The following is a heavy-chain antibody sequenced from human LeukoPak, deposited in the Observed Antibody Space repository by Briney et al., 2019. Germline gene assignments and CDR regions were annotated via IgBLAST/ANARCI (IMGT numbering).Heavy chain of an antibody. D-gene: IGHD6-13*01. V-gene: IGHV3-33*08. CDR3: VRGVGVSRFSNLDS. CDR1: GFTFSNYG. Sequence: GRSLRLSCAASGFTFSNYGMHWVRQAPGKGLEWVAVIWYDASNKYYADSVKGRFTISRDNSKNTLYLQMNSLRDDDTAVYYCVRGVGVSRFSNLDSWGQGTLVIVSS. J-gene: IGHJ5*01. CDR2: IWYDASNK.